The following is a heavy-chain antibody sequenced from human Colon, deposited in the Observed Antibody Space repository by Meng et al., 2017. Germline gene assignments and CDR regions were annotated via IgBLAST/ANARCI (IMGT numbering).Heavy chain of an antibody. Sequence: QVPLQRRGAALLKPSETLSLPCAAHGGSFCGNYCSWFRQPPGKGLEWIGESNHTDSTNYNPSLKSRVTISVDTSKNQFSLKLSSATAADTAVYYCARGRYSGYLPWGQGTLVTVSS. J-gene: IGHJ5*02. CDR2: SNHTDST. D-gene: IGHD5-12*01. CDR3: ARGRYSGYLP. V-gene: IGHV4-34*01. CDR1: GGSFCGNY.